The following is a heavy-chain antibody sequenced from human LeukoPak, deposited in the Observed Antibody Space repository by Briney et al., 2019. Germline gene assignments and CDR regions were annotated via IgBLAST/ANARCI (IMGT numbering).Heavy chain of an antibody. CDR2: IYYSGTT. J-gene: IGHJ4*02. D-gene: IGHD1-1*01. CDR3: ARGNWRYYFGY. CDR1: GGSISSHY. Sequence: SETLSLTCTVSGGSISSHYWSRIRQPPGKGLEWIGCIYYSGTTNYNPSLKSRVTISVDTSNNQFSLKLSSVTAADTAMYYCARGNWRYYFGYWGQGTLVTVSS. V-gene: IGHV4-59*11.